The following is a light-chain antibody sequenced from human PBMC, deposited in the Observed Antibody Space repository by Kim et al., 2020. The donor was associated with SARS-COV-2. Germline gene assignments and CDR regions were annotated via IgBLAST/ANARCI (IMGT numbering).Light chain of an antibody. CDR2: AAS. CDR3: QKYNSALGT. Sequence: ASGGDIVTITCRASQGISNYLAWYQQKPGKVHKLLIYAASTLQSGVPSRFSGSGSGTDFTLTISSLQPEDFATYYCQKYNSALGTFGPGTKVDIK. V-gene: IGKV1-27*01. J-gene: IGKJ3*01. CDR1: QGISNY.